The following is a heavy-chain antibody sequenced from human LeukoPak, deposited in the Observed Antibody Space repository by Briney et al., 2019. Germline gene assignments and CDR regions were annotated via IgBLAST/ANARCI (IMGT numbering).Heavy chain of an antibody. V-gene: IGHV3-9*01. D-gene: IGHD4-17*01. Sequence: GGSLRLSCAASGFTFDDYAMHWVRQAPGKGLEWVSGISWNSGSIGYADSVKGRFTISRDNAKNSLYLQMNSLRAEDTALYYCAKGKGGSVTSASDIWGQGTMVTVSS. J-gene: IGHJ3*02. CDR1: GFTFDDYA. CDR2: ISWNSGSI. CDR3: AKGKGGSVTSASDI.